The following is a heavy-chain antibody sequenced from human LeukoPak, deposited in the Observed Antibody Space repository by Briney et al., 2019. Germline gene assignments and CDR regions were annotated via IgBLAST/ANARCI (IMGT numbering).Heavy chain of an antibody. D-gene: IGHD5-24*01. CDR2: INAGNGNT. V-gene: IGHV1-3*01. J-gene: IGHJ4*02. Sequence: ASVKVSCKASGYTFTSYAMHWVRQAPGQSLEWMGWINAGNGNTKYSQKFQGRVTITRDTSASTAYMELSSLRSEDTAVYYCARPGGDGYNFGYWGQGTLVTISS. CDR1: GYTFTSYA. CDR3: ARPGGDGYNFGY.